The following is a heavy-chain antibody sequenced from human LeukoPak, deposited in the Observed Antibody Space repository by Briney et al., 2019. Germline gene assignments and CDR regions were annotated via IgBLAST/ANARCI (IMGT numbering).Heavy chain of an antibody. CDR1: GYTFTGYY. Sequence: ASVKVSCKASGYTFTGYYMHWVRQAPGQGLEWMGWINPNSGGTNYAQKFQGRVTMTRDTSISTAYMELSSLRSEDTAVYFCARDYYDTSGYSPAEYFQHWGQGTLVTVSS. D-gene: IGHD3-22*01. J-gene: IGHJ1*01. CDR3: ARDYYDTSGYSPAEYFQH. CDR2: INPNSGGT. V-gene: IGHV1-2*02.